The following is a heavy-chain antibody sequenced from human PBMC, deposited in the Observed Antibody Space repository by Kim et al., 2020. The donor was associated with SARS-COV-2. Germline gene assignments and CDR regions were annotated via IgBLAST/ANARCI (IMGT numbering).Heavy chain of an antibody. CDR3: ARSNGDY. Sequence: SETLSLTCTVSGGSISSSSYYWGWIRQPPGKGLEWIGSIYYSGSTYYNPSLKSRVTISVDTSKNQFSLKLSSVTAADTAVYYCARSNGDYWGQGTLVTVSS. J-gene: IGHJ4*02. CDR1: GGSISSSSYY. V-gene: IGHV4-39*01. D-gene: IGHD3-16*01. CDR2: IYYSGST.